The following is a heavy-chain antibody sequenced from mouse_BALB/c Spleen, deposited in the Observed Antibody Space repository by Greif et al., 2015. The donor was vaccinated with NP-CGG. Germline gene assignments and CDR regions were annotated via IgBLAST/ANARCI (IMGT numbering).Heavy chain of an antibody. CDR2: IDPANGNT. CDR1: GFNIKDTY. V-gene: IGHV14-3*02. J-gene: IGHJ4*01. CDR3: ARGDYAMDY. Sequence: VHVKQSGAELVKPGASVKLSCTASGFNIKDTYMHWVKQRPEQGLEWIGRIDPANGNTKYDPKFQGKATITADTSSDTAYLQLSRTTSEDTAVYYCARGDYAMDYWGQGTSVTASS.